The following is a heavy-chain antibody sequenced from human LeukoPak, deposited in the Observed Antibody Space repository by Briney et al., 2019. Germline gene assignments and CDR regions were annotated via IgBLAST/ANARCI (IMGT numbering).Heavy chain of an antibody. V-gene: IGHV4-59*01. Sequence: SETLSLTCIVSGGSISSYYWSWIRQPPGKGLEWIGNIYYNGSTNYNPSLKSRVSMSLDTSKNQFSLKLTSVTTADTAVYYCARFIVGGQYFDYWGQGALVTVSS. CDR3: ARFIVGGQYFDY. CDR2: IYYNGST. CDR1: GGSISSYY. D-gene: IGHD1-26*01. J-gene: IGHJ4*02.